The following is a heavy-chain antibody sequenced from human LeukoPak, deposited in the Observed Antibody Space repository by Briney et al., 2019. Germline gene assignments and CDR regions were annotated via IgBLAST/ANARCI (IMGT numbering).Heavy chain of an antibody. J-gene: IGHJ4*02. Sequence: GGSLRLSCAASGFTFSSYAMHWVRQAPGKGLEWVAVISYDGSNKYYADSVKGRFTISRDNSKNTLYLQMNSLRAEDTAVYYCARGSRGVSGYSDYWGQGTLVTVSS. CDR2: ISYDGSNK. CDR1: GFTFSSYA. V-gene: IGHV3-30*04. CDR3: ARGSRGVSGYSDY. D-gene: IGHD3-22*01.